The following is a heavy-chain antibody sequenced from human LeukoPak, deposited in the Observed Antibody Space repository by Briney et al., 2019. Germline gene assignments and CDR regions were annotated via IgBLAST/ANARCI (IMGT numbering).Heavy chain of an antibody. CDR2: ISGIGGST. CDR3: AKGASSSWHGDAFDI. Sequence: GGSLRLSCAASGFTFSNYAMSWVRQAPGKGLEWVSAISGIGGSTYYADSVKGRFTISRDNSKNTLYLQMNSVRAEDTAVYYCAKGASSSWHGDAFDIWGQGTMVTVSS. J-gene: IGHJ3*02. D-gene: IGHD6-13*01. CDR1: GFTFSNYA. V-gene: IGHV3-23*01.